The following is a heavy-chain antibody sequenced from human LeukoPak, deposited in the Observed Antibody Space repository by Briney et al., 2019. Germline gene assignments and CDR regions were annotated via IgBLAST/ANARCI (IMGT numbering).Heavy chain of an antibody. D-gene: IGHD3-10*01. CDR3: ARGMWFDTLFSAFDV. CDR2: INHSGST. Sequence: PSETLSLTCAVYGGSFSGYYWSWIRQPPGKGLEWIGEINHSGSTNYNPSLKSRVTISVDTSKNQFSLMLNSVTAADTALYYCARGMWFDTLFSAFDVWGQGTMVSVSS. J-gene: IGHJ3*01. CDR1: GGSFSGYY. V-gene: IGHV4-34*01.